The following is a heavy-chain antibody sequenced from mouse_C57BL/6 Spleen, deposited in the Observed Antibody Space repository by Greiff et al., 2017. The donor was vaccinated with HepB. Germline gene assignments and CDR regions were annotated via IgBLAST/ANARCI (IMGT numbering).Heavy chain of an antibody. CDR1: GFTFSSYA. D-gene: IGHD2-4*01. CDR3: TRAGTYYDYDLYAMDY. CDR2: ISSGGDYI. V-gene: IGHV5-9-1*02. Sequence: EVKVVESGEGLVKPGGSLKLSCAASGFTFSSYAMSWVRQTPEKRLEWVAYISSGGDYIYYADTVKGRFTISRDNARNTLYLQMSSLKSEDTAMYYCTRAGTYYDYDLYAMDYWGQGTSVTVSS. J-gene: IGHJ4*01.